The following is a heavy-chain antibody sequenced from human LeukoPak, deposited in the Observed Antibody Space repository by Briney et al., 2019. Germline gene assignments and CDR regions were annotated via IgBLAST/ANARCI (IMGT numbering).Heavy chain of an antibody. CDR2: ITGSGAFT. D-gene: IGHD6-19*01. Sequence: GGSLRLSCAASGFTFSSYAMSWVRQAPGKGLEWVSAITGSGAFTDYADSVKGRFTISRDNSKNTLYLQMSSLRAEDTAVYYCAKRSAESSGYFNYWGQGILVTVSS. CDR3: AKRSAESSGYFNY. V-gene: IGHV3-23*01. CDR1: GFTFSSYA. J-gene: IGHJ4*02.